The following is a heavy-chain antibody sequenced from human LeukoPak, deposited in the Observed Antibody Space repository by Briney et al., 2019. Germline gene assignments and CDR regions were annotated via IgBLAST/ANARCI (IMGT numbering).Heavy chain of an antibody. V-gene: IGHV1-3*01. CDR1: GYTFTDYA. J-gene: IGHJ4*02. CDR2: INAGNGDT. CDR3: ARDSGSGNNDY. Sequence: GASVKVSCKASGYTFTDYAIHWVRQAPGQRLEWMGWINAGNGDTKYSQNFQGRVTFISNTSATTAFMELSSLRSEDAAVYYCARDSGSGNNDYWGQGTLVTVSS. D-gene: IGHD1-26*01.